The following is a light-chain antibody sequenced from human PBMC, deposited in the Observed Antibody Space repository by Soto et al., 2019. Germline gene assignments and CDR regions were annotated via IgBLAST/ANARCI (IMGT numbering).Light chain of an antibody. Sequence: QSVLTQPPSVSGAPGQRVTISCTGSISNIGAGIDVHWYQHLPGTAPKLLIYVNSNRPSGVPDRFSGSKSGTSASLAITGLQAEDEADYYCQSYDSSLSAYVFGTGTKVIVL. CDR1: ISNIGAGID. CDR3: QSYDSSLSAYV. CDR2: VNS. J-gene: IGLJ1*01. V-gene: IGLV1-40*01.